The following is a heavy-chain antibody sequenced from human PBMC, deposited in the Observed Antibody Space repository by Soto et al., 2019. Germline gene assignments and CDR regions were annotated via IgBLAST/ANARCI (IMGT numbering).Heavy chain of an antibody. J-gene: IGHJ4*02. CDR1: GGSISTSNW. Sequence: PSETLSLTCAVSGGSISTSNWWSWVRQPPGKGLEWIGEVYRTGSTNYNPSLKSRVTISVDTSKNQFTLNLNSVTAADTAVYYCARPGRDWGSLEYWGQGTRVTVSS. D-gene: IGHD7-27*01. V-gene: IGHV4-4*02. CDR2: VYRTGST. CDR3: ARPGRDWGSLEY.